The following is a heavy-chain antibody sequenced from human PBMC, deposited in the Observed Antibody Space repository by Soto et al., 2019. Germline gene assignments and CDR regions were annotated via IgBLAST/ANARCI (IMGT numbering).Heavy chain of an antibody. D-gene: IGHD3-22*01. Sequence: GGSLRLSXAVSGFTFSDHYMDWVRQAPGKGLEWVGRTRNKDHSYTTEYAASVKGRFTISRDDSKNSLHLQMNSLKTEDTAVYYCVRSWLSGLGGMDVWGQGTTVTVSS. CDR2: TRNKDHSYTT. CDR3: VRSWLSGLGGMDV. V-gene: IGHV3-72*01. J-gene: IGHJ6*02. CDR1: GFTFSDHY.